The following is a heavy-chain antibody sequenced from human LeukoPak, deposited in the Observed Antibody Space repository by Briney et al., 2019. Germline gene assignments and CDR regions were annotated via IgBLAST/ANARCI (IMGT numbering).Heavy chain of an antibody. Sequence: ASVKVSCKSSGYTFTGYQMHWVRQAPGQGLEWMGRINANSRGTNTAQKFQGGVTMTRDTSKTTAYMELSGLRSDDTAVYYCARGEGLGVAMDYYYGLDVWGQGTTVTVSS. J-gene: IGHJ6*02. CDR1: GYTFTGYQ. D-gene: IGHD2-8*01. CDR2: INANSRGT. CDR3: ARGEGLGVAMDYYYGLDV. V-gene: IGHV1-2*06.